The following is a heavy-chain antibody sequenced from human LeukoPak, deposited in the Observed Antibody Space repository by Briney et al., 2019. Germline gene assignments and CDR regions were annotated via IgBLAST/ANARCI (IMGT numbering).Heavy chain of an antibody. CDR2: IYYSGST. CDR3: ARGPRFVEAVASSSWYRIPSYYYGMDV. D-gene: IGHD6-13*01. V-gene: IGHV4-30-4*01. CDR1: GGSISSGDYY. Sequence: SQTLSLTCTVSGGSISSGDYYWSWIRQPPGKGLEWIGYIYYSGSTYYNPSLKSRVTISVDTSKNQFSLKLSSVTAADTAVYYCARGPRFVEAVASSSWYRIPSYYYGMDVWGQGTTVTVSS. J-gene: IGHJ6*02.